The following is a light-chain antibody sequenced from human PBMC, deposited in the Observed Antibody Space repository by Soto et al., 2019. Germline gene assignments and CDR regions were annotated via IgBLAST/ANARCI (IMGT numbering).Light chain of an antibody. CDR2: GAS. J-gene: IGKJ2*01. V-gene: IGKV3-20*01. CDR1: KSVSSSY. Sequence: EIVLTQSPGTLSLSPGERATLSCRASKSVSSSYLAWYQQKPGQAPRLLIYGASSRATGIPDRFSGSVSGTDFTLTISRLEPEDFAVYYCQQYGSSPMYTFGQGTKLEIK. CDR3: QQYGSSPMYT.